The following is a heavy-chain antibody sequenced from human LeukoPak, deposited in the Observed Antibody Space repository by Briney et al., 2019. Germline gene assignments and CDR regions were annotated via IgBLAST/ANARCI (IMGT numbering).Heavy chain of an antibody. D-gene: IGHD3-9*01. V-gene: IGHV3-23*01. CDR1: GFTFSSYA. J-gene: IGHJ4*02. CDR3: ARQVLRYFDWLFDPLDY. Sequence: GGSLRLSCAASGFTFSSYAMSWVRQAPGKGLEWVSAISGSGGSTYYADSVKGRFTISRDNSKNTLYLQMNSLRAEDTAVYYCARQVLRYFDWLFDPLDYWGQGTLVTVSS. CDR2: ISGSGGST.